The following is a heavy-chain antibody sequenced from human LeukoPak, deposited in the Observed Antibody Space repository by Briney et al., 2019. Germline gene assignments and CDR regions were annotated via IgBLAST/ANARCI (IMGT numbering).Heavy chain of an antibody. Sequence: GGSLRLSCAASGFNFSTYAMHWVRQAPGKGLEWVAVISSEGSMKDYADSVKGRFTVSRDNSKNTLYLQLSSLRDEDTSLYYCARGNLYIVATIEDYCGEGTLVTVSS. J-gene: IGHJ4*02. CDR1: GFNFSTYA. CDR2: ISSEGSMK. V-gene: IGHV3-30-3*01. CDR3: ARGNLYIVATIEDY. D-gene: IGHD5-12*01.